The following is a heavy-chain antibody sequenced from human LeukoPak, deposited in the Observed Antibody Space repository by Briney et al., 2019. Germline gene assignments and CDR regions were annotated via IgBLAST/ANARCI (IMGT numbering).Heavy chain of an antibody. CDR2: ISSSSSTI. Sequence: GRSLRLSCAASGFTFSSYNLNWVRQAPGKGLEWVSYISSSSSTIYYADSVKGRFTISRDNAKNSLYLQMSSLRAEDTAVYYCARGQENYYDSSGYYSWFDPWGQGTLVTVSS. J-gene: IGHJ5*02. CDR1: GFTFSSYN. D-gene: IGHD3-22*01. CDR3: ARGQENYYDSSGYYSWFDP. V-gene: IGHV3-48*01.